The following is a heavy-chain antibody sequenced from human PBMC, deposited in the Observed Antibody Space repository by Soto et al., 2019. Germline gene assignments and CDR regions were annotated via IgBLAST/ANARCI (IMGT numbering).Heavy chain of an antibody. D-gene: IGHD1-1*01. CDR1: GYTFTSYG. CDR3: ARGRYGDY. V-gene: IGHV1-18*01. J-gene: IGHJ4*02. CDR2: ISAHNGNT. Sequence: QVHLVQSGAEVKKPGASVKVSCKASGYTFTSYGITWVRQAPGQGLEWMGWISAHNGNTDYAQKLQGRVIVTRDTSTSPAYMELRSLRSDDTAVYYCARGRYGDYWGQGALVTVSS.